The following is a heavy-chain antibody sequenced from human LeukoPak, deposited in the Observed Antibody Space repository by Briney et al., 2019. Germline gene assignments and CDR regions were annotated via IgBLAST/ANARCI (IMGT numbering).Heavy chain of an antibody. Sequence: ASVKVSCKASGYTFTSSGISWVRQAPGQGLKWMGWISAYNGNTNYAQKLHGRVTMTTDTSTSTTYKGLRNLTSDDTTTYHCTRYQRWFDPWGQGTLVTVSS. V-gene: IGHV1-18*01. CDR2: ISAYNGNT. J-gene: IGHJ5*02. CDR3: TRYQRWFDP. D-gene: IGHD6-25*01. CDR1: GYTFTSSG.